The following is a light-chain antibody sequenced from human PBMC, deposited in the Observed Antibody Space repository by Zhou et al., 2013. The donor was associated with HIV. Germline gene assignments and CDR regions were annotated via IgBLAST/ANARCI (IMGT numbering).Light chain of an antibody. CDR1: QGISSY. CDR2: AAS. V-gene: IGKV1-9*01. J-gene: IGKJ1*01. CDR3: QQYNSYSTWT. Sequence: DIQLTQSPSFLSASVGDRVTITCRASQGISSYLAWYQQKPGKAPKLLIYAASTLQSGVPSRFSGSGSGTEFTLTISSLQPDDLATYYCQQYNSYSTWTFGQ.